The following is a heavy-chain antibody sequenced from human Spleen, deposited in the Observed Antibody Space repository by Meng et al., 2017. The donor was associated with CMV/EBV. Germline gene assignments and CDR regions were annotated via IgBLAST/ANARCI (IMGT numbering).Heavy chain of an antibody. CDR2: LSYSGDS. J-gene: IGHJ4*02. CDR1: GDSIRDGSYY. D-gene: IGHD3-10*01. CDR3: ARWRTMVRGVIIRSGDDY. Sequence: SETLSLTCNVSGDSIRDGSYYWGWVRQPPGKGLEWIGSLSYSGDSSYNPSLKGRVTISVDTSKNQFSLKLSSVTAADTAVYYCARWRTMVRGVIIRSGDDYWGQGTLVTVSS. V-gene: IGHV4-39*01.